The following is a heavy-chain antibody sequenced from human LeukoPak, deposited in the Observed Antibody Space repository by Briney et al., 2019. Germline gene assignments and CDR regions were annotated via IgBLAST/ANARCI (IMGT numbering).Heavy chain of an antibody. V-gene: IGHV1-2*02. CDR2: INPNSGGT. CDR1: GYTFTGYY. J-gene: IGHJ3*02. Sequence: ASVKVSCKASGYTFTGYYMYWVRQAPGQGLEWMGWINPNSGGTNYAQKFQGRVTMTRDTSISTAYMELSRLRSDDTAVYYCARDPGVSFTMIVADAFDIWGQGTMVTVSS. D-gene: IGHD3-22*01. CDR3: ARDPGVSFTMIVADAFDI.